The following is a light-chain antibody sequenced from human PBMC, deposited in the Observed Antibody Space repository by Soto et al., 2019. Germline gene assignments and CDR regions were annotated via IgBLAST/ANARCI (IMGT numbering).Light chain of an antibody. CDR3: SSYAGSNNFV. CDR2: EVT. J-gene: IGLJ1*01. V-gene: IGLV2-8*01. Sequence: QSVLTQPPSASGSPGQSVTISCTGTGSDVGTYTYVSWYQQHPGKAPKLMIYEVTKRPSGVPDRFSGSKSGYTASLTVSGLQAEDEADYYCSSYAGSNNFVFGTGTKVTVL. CDR1: GSDVGTYTY.